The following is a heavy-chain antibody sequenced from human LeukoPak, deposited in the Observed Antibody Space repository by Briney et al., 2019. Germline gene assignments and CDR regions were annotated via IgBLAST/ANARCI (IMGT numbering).Heavy chain of an antibody. J-gene: IGHJ6*02. CDR3: ARENWFGELFYGMDV. CDR1: GYTFTGCY. D-gene: IGHD3-10*01. Sequence: ASVKVSCKSSGYTFTGCYMHWVRQAPGQGLEWMGWINPNSGGTNYAQKFQGRVTMTRDTSISTAYMELRRLTSDDTAVYYCARENWFGELFYGMDVWGQGTTVTVSS. V-gene: IGHV1-2*02. CDR2: INPNSGGT.